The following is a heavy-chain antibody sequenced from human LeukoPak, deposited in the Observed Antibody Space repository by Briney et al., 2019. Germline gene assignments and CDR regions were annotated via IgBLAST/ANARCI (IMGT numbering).Heavy chain of an antibody. CDR2: IYYSGST. J-gene: IGHJ6*03. V-gene: IGHV4-59*01. D-gene: IGHD3-3*01. CDR3: ARGGRESGHSLEWLLSGSDYYYMDV. CDR1: GGSISSYY. Sequence: SETLSLTCTVSGGSISSYYWSWIRQPPGKGLEWFGYIYYSGSTNYNPSLKSRVTMSVDTSKNQFSLKLSSVTAADTAVYYCARGGRESGHSLEWLLSGSDYYYMDVWGKGTTVTVSS.